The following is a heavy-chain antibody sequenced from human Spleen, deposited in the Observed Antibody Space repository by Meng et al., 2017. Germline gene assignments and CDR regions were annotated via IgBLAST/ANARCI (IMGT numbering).Heavy chain of an antibody. V-gene: IGHV3-48*03. J-gene: IGHJ4*02. CDR2: ISSSGNTV. CDR3: VKVRGVPGSNDPFDY. Sequence: GGSLRLSCAASGFTFSIYEMNWVRQAPGKGLEWVSYISSSGNTVYYADSVKGRFTTSRDNSKNTVYLQLNSLRAEDTAVYYCVKVRGVPGSNDPFDYWGQGTLVTVSS. D-gene: IGHD4-23*01. CDR1: GFTFSIYE.